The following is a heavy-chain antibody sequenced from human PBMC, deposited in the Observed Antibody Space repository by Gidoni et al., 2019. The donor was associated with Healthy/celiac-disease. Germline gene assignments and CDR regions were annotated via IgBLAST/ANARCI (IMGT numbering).Heavy chain of an antibody. D-gene: IGHD5-12*01. J-gene: IGHJ4*02. Sequence: EVQLLESGGGLVQPGGSLSLSCAASGFTFSSYAMSWVRQAPGKGLEWVSAISGSGGSTYYADSVKGRFTISRDNSKNTLYLQMNSLRAEDTAVYYCAKTVKRWLQRGEFDYWGQGTLVTVSS. CDR2: ISGSGGST. CDR3: AKTVKRWLQRGEFDY. CDR1: GFTFSSYA. V-gene: IGHV3-23*01.